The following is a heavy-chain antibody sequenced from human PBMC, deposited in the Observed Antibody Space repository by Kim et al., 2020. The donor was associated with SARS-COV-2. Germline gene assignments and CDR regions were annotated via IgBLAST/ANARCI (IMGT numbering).Heavy chain of an antibody. J-gene: IGHJ3*01. CDR3: TRSDPVYDIFTAYAL. V-gene: IGHV3-21*01. D-gene: IGHD3-9*01. Sequence: GGSLRLSCAASGFTFTSYSMNWVRQAPGKGLEWVSSINNSSGYIYYADSVKGRFTISRDNAKSSLYLQMNSLLAEDTAVYYCTRSDPVYDIFTAYALWG. CDR1: GFTFTSYS. CDR2: INNSSGYI.